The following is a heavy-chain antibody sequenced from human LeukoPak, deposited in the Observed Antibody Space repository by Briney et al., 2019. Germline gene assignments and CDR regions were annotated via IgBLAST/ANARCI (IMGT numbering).Heavy chain of an antibody. D-gene: IGHD3-10*01. V-gene: IGHV3-23*01. J-gene: IGHJ6*02. Sequence: GGSLRLSCAASGFTFSSYAMSWVRQAPGKGLEWVSAISGSGGSTYYADSVKGRFTISRDNSKNTLYLQMNSLRAEDTAVYYCAGSGSYAYYYYYYGMDVWGQGTTVTV. CDR2: ISGSGGST. CDR3: AGSGSYAYYYYYYGMDV. CDR1: GFTFSSYA.